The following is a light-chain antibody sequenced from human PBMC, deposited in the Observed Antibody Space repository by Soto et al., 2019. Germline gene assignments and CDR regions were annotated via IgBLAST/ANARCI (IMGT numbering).Light chain of an antibody. CDR1: QSISNW. Sequence: DIQMTQSPSTLSASVGDRVTITCRASQSISNWLAWYQQKPGKAPKLLIYDSSNLESGVPSRFSGSGSGTEFTLTISSLQPDDFATYSCQQYDSYSWTFGQGTKVDNK. V-gene: IGKV1-5*01. J-gene: IGKJ1*01. CDR2: DSS. CDR3: QQYDSYSWT.